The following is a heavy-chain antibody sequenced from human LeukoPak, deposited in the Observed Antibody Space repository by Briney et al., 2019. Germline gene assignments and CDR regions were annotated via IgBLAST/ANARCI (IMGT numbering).Heavy chain of an antibody. D-gene: IGHD6-13*01. Sequence: GGSLRLSCAASGFTFSSYAMSWVRQAPGKGLEWVSAIGGSGGSTYYADSVKGRFTISRDNSKNTLYLQMNSLRAEDTAVYYCAKDPRYSSSWYYFDYWGQGTLVTVSS. CDR3: AKDPRYSSSWYYFDY. CDR2: IGGSGGST. J-gene: IGHJ4*02. CDR1: GFTFSSYA. V-gene: IGHV3-23*01.